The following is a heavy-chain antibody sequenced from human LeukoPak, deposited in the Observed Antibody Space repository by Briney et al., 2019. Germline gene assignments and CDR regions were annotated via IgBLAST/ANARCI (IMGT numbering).Heavy chain of an antibody. CDR1: GFTFSSYW. Sequence: GGSLRLSCAASGFTFSSYWMSWVRQAPGKGLEWVANIKQDGSEKYYVDSVKGRFTISRDNAKNSLYLQMNSLRAEDTAVYYCARVRIKDSSTSLYFDYWGQGTLVTVSS. V-gene: IGHV3-7*01. J-gene: IGHJ4*02. CDR3: ARVRIKDSSTSLYFDY. CDR2: IKQDGSEK. D-gene: IGHD6-13*01.